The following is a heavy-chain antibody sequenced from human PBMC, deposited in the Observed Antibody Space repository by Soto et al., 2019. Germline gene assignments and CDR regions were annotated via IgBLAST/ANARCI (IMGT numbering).Heavy chain of an antibody. CDR2: ISGSGGST. D-gene: IGHD6-19*01. CDR3: AKDLWYGSGSVLGY. V-gene: IGHV3-23*01. Sequence: GGSLILSCAASGFTFSSYAMSWVRQAPGKGLEWVSAISGSGGSTYYADSVKGRFTISRDNSKNTLYLQMNSLRAEDTAVYYCAKDLWYGSGSVLGYWGQGTLVTVCS. J-gene: IGHJ4*02. CDR1: GFTFSSYA.